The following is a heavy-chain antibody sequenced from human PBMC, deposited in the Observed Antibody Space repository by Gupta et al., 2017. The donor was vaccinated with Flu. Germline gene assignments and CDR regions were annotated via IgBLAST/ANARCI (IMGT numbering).Heavy chain of an antibody. V-gene: IGHV3-33*01. CDR3: ARSQPLVVTLFGMDV. D-gene: IGHD4-4*01. J-gene: IGHJ6*02. CDR2: IWFDGSNK. Sequence: APGKGLEWVAVIWFDGSNKYYADSVNGQFTIARDNSKNTLYLQMSSLRAEDTAVYSCARSQPLVVTLFGMDVWGQGTTVTVSS.